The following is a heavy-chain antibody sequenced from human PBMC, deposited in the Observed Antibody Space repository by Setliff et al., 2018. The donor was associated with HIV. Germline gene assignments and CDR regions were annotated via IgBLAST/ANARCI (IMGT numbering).Heavy chain of an antibody. V-gene: IGHV4-38-2*02. Sequence: SETLSLTCSVSPYSISSGYYWGWLRQPPGKGLEWIGCLYYGGNTYYNPSLKSRVAMSIDTSKNEVSLRLKSVTAADTAIYYCARDPWLLGASAGGDNWLDPWGQGTLVTSPQ. D-gene: IGHD1-26*01. CDR3: ARDPWLLGASAGGDNWLDP. CDR1: PYSISSGYY. CDR2: LYYGGNT. J-gene: IGHJ5*02.